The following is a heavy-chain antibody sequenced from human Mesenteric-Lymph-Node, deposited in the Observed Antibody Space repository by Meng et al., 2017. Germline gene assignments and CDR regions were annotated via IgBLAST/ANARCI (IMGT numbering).Heavy chain of an antibody. CDR3: ARGPTDYGNFDY. CDR2: IKTDGSIT. Sequence: GESLKISCTASGFSFSTYWMHWVRQVPGKGLVWVSRIKTDGSITNYADSVKGRFTISRDNARNTVYLQMTSVRAEDTGVYYCARGPTDYGNFDYWGQGTLVTVSS. J-gene: IGHJ4*02. D-gene: IGHD4-17*01. V-gene: IGHV3-74*01. CDR1: GFSFSTYW.